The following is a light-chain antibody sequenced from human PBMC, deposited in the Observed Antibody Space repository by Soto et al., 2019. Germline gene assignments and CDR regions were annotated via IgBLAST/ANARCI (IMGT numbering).Light chain of an antibody. CDR3: QQFGSSWWT. Sequence: ENVLTQSPGTLSLSPGERATLSCRASQSIGSSYLAWYQQKPGHAPRLIIYGTSNRATGIPDRFSGSGSGTDFTLTISRLEPEDFAAYYCQQFGSSWWTFGQGTKVEIK. CDR2: GTS. CDR1: QSIGSSY. J-gene: IGKJ1*01. V-gene: IGKV3-20*01.